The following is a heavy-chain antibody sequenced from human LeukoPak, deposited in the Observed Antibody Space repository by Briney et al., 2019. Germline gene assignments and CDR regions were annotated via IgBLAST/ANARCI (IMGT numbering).Heavy chain of an antibody. V-gene: IGHV3-11*01. CDR3: AREVVIFPDYYYYGMDV. D-gene: IGHD3-9*01. Sequence: SGGSLRLSCAASGFPFRDYYMTWIRQAPGKGLEWISYISRSGDSLYYADSVEGRFTISRDNAKNSLFLQMNSLRADDTAVYYCAREVVIFPDYYYYGMDVWGQGTTVTVSS. CDR2: ISRSGDSL. J-gene: IGHJ6*02. CDR1: GFPFRDYY.